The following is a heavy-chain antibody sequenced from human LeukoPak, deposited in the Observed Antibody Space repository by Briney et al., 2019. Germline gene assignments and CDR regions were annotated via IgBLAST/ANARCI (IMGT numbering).Heavy chain of an antibody. CDR2: IYYSGST. CDR3: ARGGSSSGWFDP. V-gene: IGHV4-59*01. D-gene: IGHD6-6*01. J-gene: IGHJ5*02. Sequence: SETLSLTCTVSGGSLSSYYWSWIRQPPGKGLEWIGYIYYSGSTNYNPSLKSRVTISVDTSKNQFSLKLSSVTAADTAVYYCARGGSSSGWFDPWGQGTLVTVSS. CDR1: GGSLSSYY.